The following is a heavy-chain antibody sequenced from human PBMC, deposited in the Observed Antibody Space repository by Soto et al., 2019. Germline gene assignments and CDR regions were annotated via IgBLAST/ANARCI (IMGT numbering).Heavy chain of an antibody. J-gene: IGHJ4*02. Sequence: QLQLQESGPGLVKPSETLSLTCTGSGGSISSSSYYWGWIRQPPGKGLEWIGSIYYSGSTYYNPSLKSRVTISVDTSKNQFSLKLSSVTAADTAGYYCARHAGHSSGFTDYWGQGTLVTVSS. V-gene: IGHV4-39*01. CDR3: ARHAGHSSGFTDY. CDR1: GGSISSSSYY. D-gene: IGHD6-19*01. CDR2: IYYSGST.